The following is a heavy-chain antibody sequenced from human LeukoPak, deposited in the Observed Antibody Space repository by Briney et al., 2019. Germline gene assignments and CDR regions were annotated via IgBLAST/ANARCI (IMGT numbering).Heavy chain of an antibody. D-gene: IGHD3-22*01. CDR3: AKGDSSGFCFDY. CDR1: GFTFSSYG. Sequence: GGSLRLPCAASGFTFSSYGMHWVRQAPGKGLEWVAVIWYDGSNKYYADSVKGRFTISRDNSKNTLYLQMNSLRAEDTAVYYCAKGDSSGFCFDYWGQGTLVTVSS. V-gene: IGHV3-33*06. J-gene: IGHJ4*02. CDR2: IWYDGSNK.